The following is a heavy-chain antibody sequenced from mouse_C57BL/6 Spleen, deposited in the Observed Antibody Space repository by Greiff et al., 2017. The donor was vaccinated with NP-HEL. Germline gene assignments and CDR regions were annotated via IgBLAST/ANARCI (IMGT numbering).Heavy chain of an antibody. Sequence: VQLQQSGAELVRPGTSVKVSCKASGYAFTNYLIEWVKQRPGQGLEWIGVINPGSGGTNYNEKFKGKATLTADKSSSTAYMQLSSLTSEDSAVYFCARYDYGSNYWGQGTTLTVSS. CDR3: ARYDYGSNY. J-gene: IGHJ2*01. V-gene: IGHV1-54*01. D-gene: IGHD1-1*01. CDR1: GYAFTNYL. CDR2: INPGSGGT.